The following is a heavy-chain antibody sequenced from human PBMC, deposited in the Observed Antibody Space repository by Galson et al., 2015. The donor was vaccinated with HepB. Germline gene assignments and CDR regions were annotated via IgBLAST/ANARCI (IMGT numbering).Heavy chain of an antibody. CDR2: ISYDGSNK. Sequence: SLRLSCAASGFTFSSYAMHWVRQAPGKGLEWVAVISYDGSNKYYADSVKGRFTISRDNSKNTLYLQMNSLRAEDTAVYYCARAGDGYTYTNWFDPWGQGTLVTVSS. CDR1: GFTFSSYA. J-gene: IGHJ5*02. D-gene: IGHD5-24*01. V-gene: IGHV3-30-3*01. CDR3: ARAGDGYTYTNWFDP.